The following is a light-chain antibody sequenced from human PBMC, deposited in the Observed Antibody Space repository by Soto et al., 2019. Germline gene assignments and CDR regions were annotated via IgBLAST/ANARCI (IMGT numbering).Light chain of an antibody. Sequence: DIQMTQSPSSLSASVGDRVTITCRANQSIRRYLNLFQQKPRKAPKRRIYSSAILQRGFPSRFSGGASGTNFTLTIASVQADVFANYYCQQYETFSGTFGQGTTVDI. CDR3: QQYETFSGT. CDR1: QSIRRY. V-gene: IGKV1-39*01. CDR2: SSA. J-gene: IGKJ1*01.